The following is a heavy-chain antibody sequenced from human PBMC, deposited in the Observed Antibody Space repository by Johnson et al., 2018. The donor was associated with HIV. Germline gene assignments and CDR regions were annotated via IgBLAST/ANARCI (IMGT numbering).Heavy chain of an antibody. D-gene: IGHD4-17*01. J-gene: IGHJ3*02. CDR2: ISYDGSNK. CDR1: GFTFSSYV. CDR3: AKALGVYGDYVLDAFDI. Sequence: QVQLVESGGGLVQPGGSLRLSCAASGFTFSSYVMHWVRQASGKGLEWVAVISYDGSNKYYADSVKGRFTISRDNSKNTLYLQMNSLRAEDTAVYYCAKALGVYGDYVLDAFDIWGQGTRVTVSS. V-gene: IGHV3-30*04.